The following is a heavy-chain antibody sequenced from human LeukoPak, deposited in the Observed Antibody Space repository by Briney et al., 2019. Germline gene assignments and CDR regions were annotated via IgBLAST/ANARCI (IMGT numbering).Heavy chain of an antibody. CDR2: INHSGST. D-gene: IGHD6-19*01. Sequence: PSETLSLTCTVSGYSISSGYHWGWIRQPPGKGLEWIGEINHSGSTNYNPSLKSRVTISVDTSKNQFSLKLSSVTAADTAVYYCARGGFSSVVAARRYSSGWYDFDYWGQGTLVTVSS. J-gene: IGHJ4*02. V-gene: IGHV4-38-2*02. CDR3: ARGGFSSVVAARRYSSGWYDFDY. CDR1: GYSISSGYH.